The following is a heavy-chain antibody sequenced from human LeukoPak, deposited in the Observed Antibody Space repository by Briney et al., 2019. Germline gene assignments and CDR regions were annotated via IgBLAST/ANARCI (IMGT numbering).Heavy chain of an antibody. CDR3: AKDERLGSGWTFDY. J-gene: IGHJ4*02. D-gene: IGHD6-25*01. Sequence: GGSLRLSCAASGFTFSSYGMHWVRQAPGKGLEWVAFIRSDGTTKFYADSVKGRFTISRDNSKNTLNLQMNSLRAEDTAVYYCAKDERLGSGWTFDYWGQGSLVTVSS. CDR2: IRSDGTTK. CDR1: GFTFSSYG. V-gene: IGHV3-30*02.